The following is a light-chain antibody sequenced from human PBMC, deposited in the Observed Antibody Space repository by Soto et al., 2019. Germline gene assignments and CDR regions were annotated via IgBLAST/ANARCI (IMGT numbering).Light chain of an antibody. CDR3: QQVSGYPLN. CDR2: DAS. V-gene: IGKV1-5*01. J-gene: IGKJ4*01. CDR1: QSISSW. Sequence: DIQMTRSPSTLSASVGDRVTITCRASQSISSWLAWYQQKPGKAPKLLIYDASSLESGVPSRFSGSGSGTEFTLTISSLQSEDFATYYCQQVSGYPLNFGGGTKVDIK.